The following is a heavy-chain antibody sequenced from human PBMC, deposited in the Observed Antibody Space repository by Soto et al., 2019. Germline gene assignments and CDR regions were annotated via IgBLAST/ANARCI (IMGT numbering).Heavy chain of an antibody. D-gene: IGHD3-22*01. J-gene: IGHJ4*02. V-gene: IGHV4-34*01. Sequence: QVQLQQWGAGLLKPSETLSLTCAVYGGSFSGYYWSWIRQPPGKGLEWIGEINHSGSTNYNPSLKRRVTISVDTYKHQFSLKLSSVTAADTAVYYCARGSHSSGYYRKTYYFDYWGQGTLVTVSS. CDR3: ARGSHSSGYYRKTYYFDY. CDR2: INHSGST. CDR1: GGSFSGYY.